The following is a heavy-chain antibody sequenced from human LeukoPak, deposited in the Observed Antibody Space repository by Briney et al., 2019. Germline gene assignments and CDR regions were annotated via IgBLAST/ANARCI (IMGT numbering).Heavy chain of an antibody. CDR3: ARAGHIVVVLDAFDI. CDR1: GYTFTGYY. CDR2: INPNSGGT. D-gene: IGHD2-15*01. Sequence: GASVKVSCKASGYTFTGYYMHWVRQAPGQGLEWMGWINPNSGGTNYVQKFQGRVTMPRDPSISPAYMELGRLRSDDTAVYYCARAGHIVVVLDAFDIWGQGTMVTVSS. V-gene: IGHV1-2*02. J-gene: IGHJ3*02.